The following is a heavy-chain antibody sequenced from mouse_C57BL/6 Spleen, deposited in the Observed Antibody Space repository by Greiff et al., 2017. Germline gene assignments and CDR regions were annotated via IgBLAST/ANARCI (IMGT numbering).Heavy chain of an antibody. J-gene: IGHJ3*01. Sequence: EVQLQQSGPELVKPGASVKISCKASGYTFTDYYMNWVKQSHGKSLEWIGDINPNNGGTSYNQKFKGKATVTVDKSSSTAYMELRSLTSEDSAVYYCARRPGRAAYWGQGTLVTVSA. V-gene: IGHV1-26*01. D-gene: IGHD3-1*01. CDR1: GYTFTDYY. CDR3: ARRPGRAAY. CDR2: INPNNGGT.